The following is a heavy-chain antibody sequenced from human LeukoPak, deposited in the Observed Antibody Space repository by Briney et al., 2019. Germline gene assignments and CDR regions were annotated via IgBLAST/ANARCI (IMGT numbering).Heavy chain of an antibody. V-gene: IGHV1-69*04. D-gene: IGHD3-3*01. Sequence: SVKVSCKASGGTFSSYAISWVRQAPGQGLEWMGRIIPILGIANYAQKFQGRVTVTADKSTSTAYMELSSLRSEDTAVYYCARSLYYDFWSGYYTDYWGQGTLVTVSS. CDR1: GGTFSSYA. J-gene: IGHJ4*02. CDR3: ARSLYYDFWSGYYTDY. CDR2: IIPILGIA.